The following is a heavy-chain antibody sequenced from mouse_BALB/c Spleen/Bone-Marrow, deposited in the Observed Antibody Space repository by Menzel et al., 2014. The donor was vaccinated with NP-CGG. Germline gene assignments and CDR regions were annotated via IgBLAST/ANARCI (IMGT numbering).Heavy chain of an antibody. D-gene: IGHD2-14*01. V-gene: IGHV1S137*01. CDR2: ISGYYGDA. CDR3: ARSGKVRNAMDY. Sequence: QVQLQQSGAKLVRPGVSVKISCKGSGYTFTDHAMHWVKRSHAKSLEWIGLISGYYGDAIYNQKFKGKATMTVDKSSGTAYMELARLTPEDSAIYYCARSGKVRNAMDYWGQGTSVTVSS. J-gene: IGHJ4*01. CDR1: GYTFTDHA.